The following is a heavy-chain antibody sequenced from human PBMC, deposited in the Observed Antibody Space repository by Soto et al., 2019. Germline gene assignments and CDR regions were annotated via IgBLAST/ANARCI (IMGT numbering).Heavy chain of an antibody. CDR3: ARDLGYYDSSGYFDY. Sequence: PGGSLRLSCAASGFTFSDYYMSWIRQAPGKGLEWVSYISSSDTIIYYADSVKGRFTISRDNAKNSLYLQMNSLRAEDTAVYYCARDLGYYDSSGYFDYWGQGTLVTV. V-gene: IGHV3-11*01. J-gene: IGHJ4*02. D-gene: IGHD3-22*01. CDR1: GFTFSDYY. CDR2: ISSSDTII.